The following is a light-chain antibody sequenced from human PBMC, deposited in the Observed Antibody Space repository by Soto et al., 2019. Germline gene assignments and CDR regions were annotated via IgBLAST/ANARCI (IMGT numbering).Light chain of an antibody. J-gene: IGLJ1*01. V-gene: IGLV2-8*01. CDR3: GSYAASSNV. Sequence: QSLLTHPRSSCGSPSESVAISYTGTSSDVGGYNYVSWYQQHPGKAPKLMIYEVNKRPSGVPDRFSGSKSGNTASLTVSGLQPEDDADYYCGSYAASSNVFGTGTRVTVL. CDR2: EVN. CDR1: SSDVGGYNY.